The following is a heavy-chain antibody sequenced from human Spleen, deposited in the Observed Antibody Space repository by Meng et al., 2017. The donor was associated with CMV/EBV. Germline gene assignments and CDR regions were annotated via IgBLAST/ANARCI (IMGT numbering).Heavy chain of an antibody. CDR3: ARDLRRGRYWFDP. V-gene: IGHV1-18*01. CDR2: ISANNNNT. CDR1: GYTVSSYG. J-gene: IGHJ5*02. Sequence: KASGYTVSSYGISWVRQAPGQGLEWMGWISANNNNTNHAQEFQGRVTMTTDTSTSTAYMELRSLRSDDTAVYYCARDLRRGRYWFDPWGQGTLVTVSS. D-gene: IGHD1-26*01.